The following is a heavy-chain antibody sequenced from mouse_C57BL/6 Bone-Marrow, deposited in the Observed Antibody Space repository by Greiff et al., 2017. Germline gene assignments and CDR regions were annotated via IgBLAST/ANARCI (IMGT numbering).Heavy chain of an antibody. CDR1: GYTFTSYG. V-gene: IGHV1-81*01. CDR3: ARGGELKGAMDY. D-gene: IGHD4-1*01. CDR2: IYPRSGNT. Sequence: LEESGAELARPGASVKLSCKASGYTFTSYGISWVKQRTGQGLEWIGEIYPRSGNTYYNEKFKGKATLTADKSSSTAYMELRSLTSEDSAVYFCARGGELKGAMDYWGQGTSVTVSS. J-gene: IGHJ4*01.